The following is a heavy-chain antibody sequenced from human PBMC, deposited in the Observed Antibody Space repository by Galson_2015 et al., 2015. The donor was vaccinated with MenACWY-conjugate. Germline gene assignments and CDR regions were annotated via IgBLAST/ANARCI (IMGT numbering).Heavy chain of an antibody. CDR1: GYSFTNYW. Sequence: QSGAEVKKPGESLKISCKGSGYSFTNYWIGWVRQMPGKGLEWMGIIYPGDPGTRYSPSFQGQVTISADKSISTAYLQWRSLKASDTAMYYCARQATSGQLYNDFDYWGQGTLVTVSS. J-gene: IGHJ4*02. CDR3: ARQATSGQLYNDFDY. V-gene: IGHV5-51*01. D-gene: IGHD5-24*01. CDR2: IYPGDPGT.